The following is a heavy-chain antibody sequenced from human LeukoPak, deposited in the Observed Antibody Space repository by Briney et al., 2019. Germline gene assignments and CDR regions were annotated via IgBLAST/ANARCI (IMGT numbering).Heavy chain of an antibody. D-gene: IGHD2-2*01. V-gene: IGHV1-18*01. CDR3: ARWDCSSTSCYSSIAAAGTGNDDY. J-gene: IGHJ4*02. CDR1: GYTFTSYG. CDR2: ISAYNGNT. Sequence: ASVKVSCKASGYTFTSYGISWVRQAPGQGLEWMGWISAYNGNTNYAQKLQGRVTMTTDTSTSTAYMELRSLRSDDTAVYYCARWDCSSTSCYSSIAAAGTGNDDYWGQGTLVTVSS.